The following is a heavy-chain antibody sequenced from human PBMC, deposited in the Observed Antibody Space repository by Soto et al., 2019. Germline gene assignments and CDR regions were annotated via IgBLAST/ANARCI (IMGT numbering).Heavy chain of an antibody. V-gene: IGHV4-39*01. Sequence: SETLSLTCTVSGGSISSSSYYWGWIRQPPGKGLEWIGSIYYSGSTYYNPSLKSRVTISVDTSKNQFSLKLSSVTAADTAVYYGAGGGYSSSDYWGQGTLVTVSS. J-gene: IGHJ4*02. CDR1: GGSISSSSYY. CDR3: AGGGYSSSDY. CDR2: IYYSGST. D-gene: IGHD6-6*01.